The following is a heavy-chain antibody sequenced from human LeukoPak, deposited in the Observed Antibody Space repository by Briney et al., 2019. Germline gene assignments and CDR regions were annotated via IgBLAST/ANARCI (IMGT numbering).Heavy chain of an antibody. CDR3: ARDGFLAVDY. V-gene: IGHV4-4*07. D-gene: IGHD3-3*01. Sequence: PSETLSLTCTVSGGSISSFYWSWIRQPAGKGLEWIGRIFTSGSTNYNPSLKSRVTMSVDTSKNQISLNLRSVTAADTAVYYCARDGFLAVDYWGQGTLVTVSS. CDR1: GGSISSFY. CDR2: IFTSGST. J-gene: IGHJ4*02.